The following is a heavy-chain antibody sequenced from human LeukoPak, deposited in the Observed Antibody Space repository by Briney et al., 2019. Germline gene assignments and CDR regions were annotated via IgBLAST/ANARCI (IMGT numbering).Heavy chain of an antibody. D-gene: IGHD1-26*01. CDR2: INSAGSST. CDR1: GFTFSSYW. CDR3: ARDPIVGAPGWFDP. Sequence: PGGSLRLSCAASGFTFSSYWMHWVRQAPGKGLVWVSRINSAGSSTRYADSVKGRFTISRDIAKNTLYLQMNSLRAEDTAVYYCARDPIVGAPGWFDPWGQGTLVTVSS. J-gene: IGHJ5*02. V-gene: IGHV3-74*01.